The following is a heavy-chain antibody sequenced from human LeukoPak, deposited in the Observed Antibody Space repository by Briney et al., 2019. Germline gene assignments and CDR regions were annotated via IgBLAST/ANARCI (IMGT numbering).Heavy chain of an antibody. J-gene: IGHJ4*02. Sequence: GGSLRLSCAASGFTFSSYWMPWVRQAPGKGLVWVSRINSDGSSTSYADSVKGRFTISRDNSKNMLYLQMNSLRAEDTAVYYCAKAYSYGTYYFDYWGQGTLVTVSS. CDR3: AKAYSYGTYYFDY. D-gene: IGHD5-18*01. V-gene: IGHV3-74*01. CDR2: INSDGSST. CDR1: GFTFSSYW.